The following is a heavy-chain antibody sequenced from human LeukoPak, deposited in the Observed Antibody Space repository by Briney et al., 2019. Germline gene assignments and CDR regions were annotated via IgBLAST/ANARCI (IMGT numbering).Heavy chain of an antibody. V-gene: IGHV5-51*01. CDR3: ARQRRSSGWPSDY. J-gene: IGHJ4*02. Sequence: GESLKISCKGSGYSFTSYWISWVRQMPGKGLEWMGIIYPDDSDTRYSPSFQGQVTITADKSISTAYLQWSSLKASDNAMYYCARQRRSSGWPSDYRGQGTLVTVSS. D-gene: IGHD6-19*01. CDR1: GYSFTSYW. CDR2: IYPDDSDT.